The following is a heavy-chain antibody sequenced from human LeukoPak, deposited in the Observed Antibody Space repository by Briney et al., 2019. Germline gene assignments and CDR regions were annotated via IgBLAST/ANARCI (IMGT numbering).Heavy chain of an antibody. V-gene: IGHV3-30-3*01. Sequence: GGSLRLSCAASGFTFSSYAMHWVRQAPGKGLEWVAVISYDGSNKYYADSVKGRFTISRDNSKNTLYLQMNSLRAEDTAVYYCARDWAGSDRRYYFDNWGQGTLVTVSS. CDR2: ISYDGSNK. J-gene: IGHJ4*02. CDR3: ARDWAGSDRRYYFDN. CDR1: GFTFSSYA. D-gene: IGHD3-22*01.